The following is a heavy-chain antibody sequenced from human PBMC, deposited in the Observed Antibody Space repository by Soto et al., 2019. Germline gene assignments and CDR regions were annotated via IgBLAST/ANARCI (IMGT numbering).Heavy chain of an antibody. J-gene: IGHJ6*03. Sequence: QVQLQQSSPGLVKPSQALSLTCDISGDSVSSNSAGWNWIRQTPSRGLEWLGRTYYKSKWYYTYPASVKSRITVSPATSKNQFSLQLTSVTPEDTAVYYCARGSWDDVSGHYYMDVLDKGTTVTVSS. CDR1: GDSVSSNSAG. V-gene: IGHV6-1*01. D-gene: IGHD1-1*01. CDR2: TYYKSKWYY. CDR3: ARGSWDDVSGHYYMDV.